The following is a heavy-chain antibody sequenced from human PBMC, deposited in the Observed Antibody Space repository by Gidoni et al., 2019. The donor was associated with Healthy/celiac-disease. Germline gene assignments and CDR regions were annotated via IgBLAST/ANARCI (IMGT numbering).Heavy chain of an antibody. D-gene: IGHD3-9*01. CDR3: AKDGADYDILTGWYYYYGMDV. CDR2: ISYDGSNK. CDR1: GFTFSSYG. J-gene: IGHJ6*02. V-gene: IGHV3-30*18. Sequence: QVQLVESGGGVVPPGRSLRLSCAASGFTFSSYGMHWVRQAPGKGLEWVAVISYDGSNKYYADSVKGRFTISRDNSKNTLYLQMNSLRAEDTAVYYCAKDGADYDILTGWYYYYGMDVWGQGTTVTVSS.